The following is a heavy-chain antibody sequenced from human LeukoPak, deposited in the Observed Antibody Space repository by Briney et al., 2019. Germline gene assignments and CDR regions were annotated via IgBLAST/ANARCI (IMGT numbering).Heavy chain of an antibody. CDR1: GGSISSHY. CDR3: ARGNSYGPPYYYYMDV. J-gene: IGHJ6*03. D-gene: IGHD5-18*01. V-gene: IGHV4-59*11. Sequence: PSETLSLTCTVSGGSISSHYWSWIRQPPGKGLEWIGYIYYSGSTNYNPSLKSRVTISVDTSKNQFSLKLSSATAADTAVYYCARGNSYGPPYYYYMDVWGKGTTVTVSS. CDR2: IYYSGST.